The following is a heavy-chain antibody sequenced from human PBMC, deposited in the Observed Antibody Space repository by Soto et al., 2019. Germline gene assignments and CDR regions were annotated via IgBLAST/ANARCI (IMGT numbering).Heavy chain of an antibody. Sequence: QVQLQESGPGLVKPSGTLSLTCAVSSGSISSSNWWSWVRQPPGKGLEWIGEIFRSGSPNYNLSLKSRVTISLDKSNNEVSLKLSSVTAADTAIYYCARSSNAIIGTMNFDHWGHGILVTVSS. CDR2: IFRSGSP. CDR3: ARSSNAIIGTMNFDH. CDR1: SGSISSSNW. V-gene: IGHV4-4*02. D-gene: IGHD1-20*01. J-gene: IGHJ4*01.